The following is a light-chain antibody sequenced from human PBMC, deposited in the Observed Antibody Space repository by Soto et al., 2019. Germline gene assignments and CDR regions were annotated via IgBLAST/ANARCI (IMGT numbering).Light chain of an antibody. CDR1: QRISVW. V-gene: IGKV1-5*03. CDR3: QQYNSYSPT. CDR2: KAS. J-gene: IGKJ1*01. Sequence: DIQITQSPSTVSSSVVDRVTIICLDSQRISVWLAWYKQKAGKAPNLLIYKASRLESGVPSRFSGSGSETEFTLTISGLQPGDSATYYCQQYNSYSPTFGQGTKVDI.